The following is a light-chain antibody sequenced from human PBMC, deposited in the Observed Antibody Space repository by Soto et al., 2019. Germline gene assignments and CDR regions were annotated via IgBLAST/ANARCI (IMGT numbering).Light chain of an antibody. Sequence: QSVLTQPASVSGSPGQSITISCTGTSSDVGGYNYVSRYQQHPGKAPKLMIYGVTNRPSGVSNRFSGSKSGNTASLTISGLQAEDEADYYCSSYTSSTTLSVVFGGGTKLTVL. CDR3: SSYTSSTTLSVV. CDR1: SSDVGGYNY. CDR2: GVT. V-gene: IGLV2-14*01. J-gene: IGLJ2*01.